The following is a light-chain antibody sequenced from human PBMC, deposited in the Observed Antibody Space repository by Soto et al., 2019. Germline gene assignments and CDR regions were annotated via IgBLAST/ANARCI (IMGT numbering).Light chain of an antibody. CDR1: SSNIGKNH. V-gene: IGLV1-51*02. J-gene: IGLJ2*01. Sequence: QSVLTQPPSVSAAPGQKDTISCSGSSSNIGKNHVSWYQQVPGTAPKLLIYESNKRPSGIPDRFSGSKSGTSATLGIAGLQTGDEADYYCGTWDSSLTAVLFGGGTKLTVL. CDR3: GTWDSSLTAVL. CDR2: ESN.